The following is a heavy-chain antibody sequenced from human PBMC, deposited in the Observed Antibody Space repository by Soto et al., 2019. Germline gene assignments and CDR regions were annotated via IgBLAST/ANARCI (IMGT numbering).Heavy chain of an antibody. CDR2: INSDGSST. V-gene: IGHV3-74*01. Sequence: GGSLRLSCAASGFTFSSYWMHWVRQAPGKGLVWVSRINSDGSSTSYADSVKGRFTISRDNAKNTLYLQMNSLRAEDTAVYYCARTIAVAGIFFRFGSRDDAFDIWGQGTMVTVSS. J-gene: IGHJ3*02. D-gene: IGHD6-19*01. CDR1: GFTFSSYW. CDR3: ARTIAVAGIFFRFGSRDDAFDI.